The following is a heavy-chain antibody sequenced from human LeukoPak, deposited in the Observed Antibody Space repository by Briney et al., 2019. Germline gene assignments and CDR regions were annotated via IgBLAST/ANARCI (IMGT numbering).Heavy chain of an antibody. D-gene: IGHD6-19*01. CDR1: GGSISSSSYY. J-gene: IGHJ4*02. Sequence: SETLSLTCTVSGGSISSSSYYWGWIRQPPGKGLEWIGSIYYSGSTYYNPSLKSRVTISVDTSKNQFSLKLSSVTAADTAVYYCARPVAGHFDHWGQGTLVTVSS. CDR2: IYYSGST. CDR3: ARPVAGHFDH. V-gene: IGHV4-39*07.